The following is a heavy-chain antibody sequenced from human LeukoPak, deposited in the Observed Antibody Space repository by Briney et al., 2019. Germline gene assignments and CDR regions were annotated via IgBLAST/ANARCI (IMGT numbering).Heavy chain of an antibody. CDR1: GFTFSNCP. Sequence: GGSLRLSCVASGFTFSNCPMSWVRQAPGQGLEWVTAISGSGANTYYSDSVKGRFTVSRDNSRNTLYVQMNNLRADDTAVYYCAKDRVVGETGAVGFDFWGQGALVTVSS. V-gene: IGHV3-23*01. D-gene: IGHD2-15*01. CDR2: ISGSGANT. CDR3: AKDRVVGETGAVGFDF. J-gene: IGHJ4*02.